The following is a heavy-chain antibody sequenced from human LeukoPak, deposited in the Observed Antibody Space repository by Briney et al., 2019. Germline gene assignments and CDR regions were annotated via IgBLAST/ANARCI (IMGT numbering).Heavy chain of an antibody. Sequence: SETLSLTCTVSGGSISSYYWSWIRQPPGKGLEWIGYIYYSGSTNYNPSLKSRVTISVDTSKNQFSLKLTSVTAADTAVYYCARGETPGSFFDYWGQGTLVTVSS. D-gene: IGHD3-10*01. CDR2: IYYSGST. CDR1: GGSISSYY. J-gene: IGHJ4*02. CDR3: ARGETPGSFFDY. V-gene: IGHV4-59*12.